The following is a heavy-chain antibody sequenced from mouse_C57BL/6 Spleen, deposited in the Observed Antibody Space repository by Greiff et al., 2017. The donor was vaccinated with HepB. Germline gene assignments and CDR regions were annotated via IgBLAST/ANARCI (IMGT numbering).Heavy chain of an antibody. CDR2: IHPNSGST. D-gene: IGHD1-1*01. CDR1: GYTFTSYW. CDR3: ARPFYYYGSSLFAY. Sequence: VQLQQPGAELVKPGASVKLSCKASGYTFTSYWMHWVKQRPGQGLEWIGMIHPNSGSTNYNEKFKSKATLTVDKSSSTAYMQLSSLTSEDSAVYYCARPFYYYGSSLFAYWGQGTLVTVSA. J-gene: IGHJ3*01. V-gene: IGHV1-64*01.